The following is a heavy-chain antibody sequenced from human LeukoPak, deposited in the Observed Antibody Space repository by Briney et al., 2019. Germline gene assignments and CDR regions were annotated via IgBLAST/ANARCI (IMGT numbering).Heavy chain of an antibody. CDR1: GDAVSTNKAT. J-gene: IGHJ4*02. Sequence: SQTLSLTFAISGDAVSTNKATWNWLRQSPSRGLEWLGRTYYRSQWYNDYAVSVKSRITITPDTSTNQFSLHLNSVTPDDTAVYYCVRLVGNSWLDYWGQGTLVTVSS. V-gene: IGHV6-1*01. CDR3: VRLVGNSWLDY. CDR2: TYYRSQWYN. D-gene: IGHD6-13*01.